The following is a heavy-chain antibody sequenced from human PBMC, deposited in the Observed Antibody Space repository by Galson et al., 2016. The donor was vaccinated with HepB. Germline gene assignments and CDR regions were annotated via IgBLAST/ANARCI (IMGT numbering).Heavy chain of an antibody. V-gene: IGHV3-23*01. CDR1: GFTFSPYA. J-gene: IGHJ4*02. Sequence: SLRLSCAGTGFTFSPYAMSWVRQAPGKGLEWVSGITGSSGTKVYADTVRGRFTVSRDNSKSTLYLQMNSLRVEDTAVYYCAKDSISLGGLWDFDHWGQGTLVTVS. CDR2: ITGSSGTK. D-gene: IGHD3/OR15-3a*01. CDR3: AKDSISLGGLWDFDH.